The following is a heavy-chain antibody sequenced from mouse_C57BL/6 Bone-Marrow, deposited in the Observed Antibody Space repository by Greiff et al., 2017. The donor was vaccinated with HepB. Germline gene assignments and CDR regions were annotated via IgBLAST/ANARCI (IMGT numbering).Heavy chain of an antibody. CDR3: ARENYYGHWYFDV. CDR2: ISDGGSYT. J-gene: IGHJ1*03. CDR1: GFTFSSYA. Sequence: EVKVVESGGGLVKPGGSLKLSCAASGFTFSSYAMSWVRQTPEKRLEWVATISDGGSYTYYPDNVKGRFTISRDNAKNNLYLQMSHLKSEDTAMYYCARENYYGHWYFDVWGTGTTVTVSS. V-gene: IGHV5-4*01. D-gene: IGHD1-1*01.